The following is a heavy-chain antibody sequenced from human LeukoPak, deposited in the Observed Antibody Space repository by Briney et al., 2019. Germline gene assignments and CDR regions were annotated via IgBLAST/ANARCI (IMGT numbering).Heavy chain of an antibody. CDR2: IYYSGTT. Sequence: PSETLSLTCTISGASIDSYYWSWIRQPPGKGLEWIGYIYYSGTTNYNPSLKRRVTISVDTSKNQFSLKLSSVTAADTAVYYCARYPHEPHEYSSGWFAWFDPWGQGTLVTVSS. J-gene: IGHJ5*02. V-gene: IGHV4-59*01. D-gene: IGHD6-19*01. CDR3: ARYPHEPHEYSSGWFAWFDP. CDR1: GASIDSYY.